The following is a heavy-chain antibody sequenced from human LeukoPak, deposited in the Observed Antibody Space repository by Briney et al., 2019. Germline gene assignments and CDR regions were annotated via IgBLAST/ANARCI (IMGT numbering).Heavy chain of an antibody. V-gene: IGHV1-69*05. J-gene: IGHJ4*02. CDR1: GGTFSSYA. Sequence: SVKVSCMASGGTFSSYAISWVRQAPGQGLEWMGGIIPIFGTANYAQKFQGRVTITTDESTSTAYMELSSLRSEDTAVYYCARVAGGIAARWGQGTLVTVSS. CDR3: ARVAGGIAAR. CDR2: IIPIFGTA. D-gene: IGHD6-6*01.